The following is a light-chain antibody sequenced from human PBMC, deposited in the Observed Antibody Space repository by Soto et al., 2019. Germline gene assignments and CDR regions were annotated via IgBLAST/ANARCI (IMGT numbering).Light chain of an antibody. CDR1: TGAVTSGYY. Sequence: QAVVTQEPSLTVSPGGTVTLTCASSTGAVTSGYYPNWFQQKPGQPPRALIYSTTYKHSWTPARFSGSLLGGKAALTLSGVQPEDEADYYCLLFYGDGVVFGGWTKVTVL. CDR2: STT. CDR3: LLFYGDGVV. J-gene: IGLJ2*01. V-gene: IGLV7-43*01.